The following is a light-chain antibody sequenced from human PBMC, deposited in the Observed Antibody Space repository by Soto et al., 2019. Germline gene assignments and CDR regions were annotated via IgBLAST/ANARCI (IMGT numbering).Light chain of an antibody. CDR2: AAS. J-gene: IGKJ1*01. V-gene: IGKV3-20*01. Sequence: SLSPGERVTLSCRASQSVISNYLAWYQQRPGQAPRLLIYAASSRATGIPDRFSGSGSGTDFTLSISRLEPEDFAVYYCQQYGSSLTWTFGQGTKVE. CDR3: QQYGSSLTWT. CDR1: QSVISNY.